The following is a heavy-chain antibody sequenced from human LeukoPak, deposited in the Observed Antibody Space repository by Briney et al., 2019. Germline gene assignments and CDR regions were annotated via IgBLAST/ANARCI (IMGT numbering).Heavy chain of an antibody. Sequence: PQASVKVSCKASGGTFSSYAISWVRQAPGQGLEWMGIVNPSGGSTSYAQKFQGRVTMTRDTSTSTVYMELSSLRSEDTAVYYCARDGVVEPRPGAFDIWGQGTMVTVSS. D-gene: IGHD2-15*01. V-gene: IGHV1-46*01. CDR1: GGTFSSYA. J-gene: IGHJ3*02. CDR3: ARDGVVEPRPGAFDI. CDR2: VNPSGGST.